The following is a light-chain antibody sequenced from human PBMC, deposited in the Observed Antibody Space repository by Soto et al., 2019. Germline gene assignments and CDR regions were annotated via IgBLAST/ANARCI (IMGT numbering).Light chain of an antibody. CDR1: QSVSGNY. CDR3: QQYGSSPPYT. V-gene: IGKV3-20*01. Sequence: EIVLTQSPGTLSLSPGERATLSCRASQSVSGNYLAWYQQKPRQSPRLLIYGSSDRATGIPDRFSGSGSATDFTITITRVETEDFAVYYCQQYGSSPPYTFGQGTKLEIK. CDR2: GSS. J-gene: IGKJ2*01.